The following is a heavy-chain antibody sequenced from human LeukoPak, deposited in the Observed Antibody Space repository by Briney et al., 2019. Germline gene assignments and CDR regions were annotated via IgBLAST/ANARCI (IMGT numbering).Heavy chain of an antibody. CDR2: INHSGST. CDR3: ASNYRPGIADQGHY. CDR1: GGSFSGYY. V-gene: IGHV4-34*01. D-gene: IGHD6-13*01. Sequence: SETLSLTCAVYGGSFSGYYWSWIRQPPGKGLEWIGEINHSGSTNYNPSLKPRVTISVDTSKNQFSLKLSSVTAADTAVYYCASNYRPGIADQGHYWGQGTLVTVSS. J-gene: IGHJ4*02.